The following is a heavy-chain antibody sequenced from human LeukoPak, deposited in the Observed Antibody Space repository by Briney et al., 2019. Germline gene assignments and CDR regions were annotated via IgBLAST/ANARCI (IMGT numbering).Heavy chain of an antibody. CDR1: GGPISSYY. CDR3: ARGGSSGYYYG. CDR2: LYTSGST. Sequence: PSETLSLTCTVSGGPISSYYWSWIRQPAGKGLEWIGRLYTSGSTNYNPSLKSRVTMSVDTSKNQFSLKLTSMPAADTAVYYCARGGSSGYYYGWGQGTLVTVSS. V-gene: IGHV4-4*07. D-gene: IGHD3-22*01. J-gene: IGHJ4*02.